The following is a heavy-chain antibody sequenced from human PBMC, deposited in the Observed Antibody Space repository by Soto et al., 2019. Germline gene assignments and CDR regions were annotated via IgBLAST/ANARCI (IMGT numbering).Heavy chain of an antibody. V-gene: IGHV1-18*01. Sequence: ASVKVSCKASGYTFTSYGISWVRQAPGQGLEWMGWISAYNGNTNYAQKLQGRVTMTTDTSTSTAYMELRSLRSDDTAVYYCARVDRRRWLHLGELSSIFDYWGQGTLVTVSS. D-gene: IGHD3-16*02. CDR3: ARVDRRRWLHLGELSSIFDY. CDR2: ISAYNGNT. CDR1: GYTFTSYG. J-gene: IGHJ4*02.